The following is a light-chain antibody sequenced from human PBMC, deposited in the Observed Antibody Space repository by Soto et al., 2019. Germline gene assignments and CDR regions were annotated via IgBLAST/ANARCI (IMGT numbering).Light chain of an antibody. CDR3: NSYAGSNNWV. V-gene: IGLV2-8*01. CDR2: EDS. CDR1: SSDVGGYNY. Sequence: QSVLTQPPSASGSPGQSVTISCTGTSSDVGGYNYVSWYQQHPGKAPKLMIYEDSKRPSGVPDRFSGSKSGNTASLTVAGLQDEDEADYYCNSYAGSNNWVFGGGTKLTVL. J-gene: IGLJ3*02.